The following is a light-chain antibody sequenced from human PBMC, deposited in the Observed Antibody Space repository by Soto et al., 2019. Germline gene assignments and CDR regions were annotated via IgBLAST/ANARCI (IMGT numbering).Light chain of an antibody. Sequence: DIQMTQSPSSLSASVGDRVTITCRASQGIRNDLAWYQQKPGKAPKRLIYDVSSLQSGVPSRFSGSGSETEFTLTISSLQPEDFASYYCLQHNSFPRTFGQGTKVEIK. CDR3: LQHNSFPRT. V-gene: IGKV1-17*01. CDR2: DVS. J-gene: IGKJ1*01. CDR1: QGIRND.